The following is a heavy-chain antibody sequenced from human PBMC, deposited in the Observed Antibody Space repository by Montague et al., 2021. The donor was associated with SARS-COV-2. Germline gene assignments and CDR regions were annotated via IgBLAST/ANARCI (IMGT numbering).Heavy chain of an antibody. J-gene: IGHJ4*02. Sequence: SETLSLTCSVSGDSIYRSGYYWGWIRQPPGKGLEWIGSINYSGATYYNPSLKSRVTISVDTSKNQISLKVNSVTAADTAVYYCARPSSTGNYYYWGQGTLVTVSS. CDR1: GDSIYRSGYY. D-gene: IGHD1-26*01. CDR3: ARPSSTGNYYY. V-gene: IGHV4-39*01. CDR2: INYSGAT.